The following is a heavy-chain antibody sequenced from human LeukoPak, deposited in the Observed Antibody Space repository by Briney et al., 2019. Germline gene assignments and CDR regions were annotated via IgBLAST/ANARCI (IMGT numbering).Heavy chain of an antibody. V-gene: IGHV3-21*01. CDR3: ARDYSMTTDYYMDV. CDR2: ISSSSSYI. J-gene: IGHJ6*03. CDR1: GFTFSSYS. Sequence: PGGSLRLPCAASGFTFSSYSMNWVRQAPGKGLEWVSSISSSSSYIYYADSVKGRFTISRDNAKNSLYLQMNSLRAEDTAVYYCARDYSMTTDYYMDVWGKGTTVTVSS. D-gene: IGHD4-11*01.